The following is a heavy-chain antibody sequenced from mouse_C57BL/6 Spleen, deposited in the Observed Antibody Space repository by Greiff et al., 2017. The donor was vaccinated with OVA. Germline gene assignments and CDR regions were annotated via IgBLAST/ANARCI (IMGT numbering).Heavy chain of an antibody. CDR3: ATGRDYGTYAMDY. J-gene: IGHJ4*01. V-gene: IGHV1-52*01. CDR2: IDPSDSET. CDR1: GYTFTSYW. D-gene: IGHD1-1*01. Sequence: VQLQQPGAELVRPGSSVKLSCKASGYTFTSYWMHWVKQRPIQGLEWIGNIDPSDSETPYNQKFKDKATLTVDKSSSTAYMQLSSLTSEDSAVYYCATGRDYGTYAMDYWGQGTSVTVSS.